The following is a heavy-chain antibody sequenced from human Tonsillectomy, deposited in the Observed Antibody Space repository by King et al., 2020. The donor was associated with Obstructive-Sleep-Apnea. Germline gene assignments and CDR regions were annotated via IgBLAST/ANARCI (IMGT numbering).Heavy chain of an antibody. CDR3: VSLTGGNTYGRFWYFDL. Sequence: VPLQESGPGLVKPSQTLSLTCTVSGGSLSGSLYYWSWIRQPPGKGLEWIGHISDSGSSYYNPSLKSRVSISLDTPNNQFSLRLNSVTAADTAVYFCVSLTGGNTYGRFWYFDLWGRGTLVTVSS. D-gene: IGHD5-18*01. CDR2: ISDSGSS. J-gene: IGHJ2*01. V-gene: IGHV4-30-4*01. CDR1: GGSLSGSLYY.